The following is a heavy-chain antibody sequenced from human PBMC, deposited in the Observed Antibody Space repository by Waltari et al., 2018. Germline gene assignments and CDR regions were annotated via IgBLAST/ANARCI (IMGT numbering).Heavy chain of an antibody. J-gene: IGHJ4*02. CDR2: INAGNGNT. CDR3: ARGGRSIAAAGTDFDY. V-gene: IGHV1-3*03. D-gene: IGHD6-13*01. CDR1: GYTFTSYA. Sequence: QVQLVQSGAEVKKPGASVKVSCKASGYTFTSYAMHWVRQPPGQRLEWMGWINAGNGNTKYSQEFQGRVTITRDTSASTAYMELSSLRSEDMAVYYCARGGRSIAAAGTDFDYWGQGTLVTVSS.